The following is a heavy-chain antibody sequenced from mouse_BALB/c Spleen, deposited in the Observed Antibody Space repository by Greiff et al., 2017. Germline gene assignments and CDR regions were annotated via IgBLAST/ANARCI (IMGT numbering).Heavy chain of an antibody. V-gene: IGHV3-2*02. CDR1: GYSITSDYA. CDR3: ARAPITTVVAYYAMDY. Sequence: VQLKESGPGLVKPSQSLSLTCTVTGYSITSDYAWNWIRQFPGNKLEWMGYISYSGSTSYNPSLKSRISITRDTSKNQFFLQLNSVTTEDTATYYCARAPITTVVAYYAMDYWGQGTSVTVSS. D-gene: IGHD1-1*01. J-gene: IGHJ4*01. CDR2: ISYSGST.